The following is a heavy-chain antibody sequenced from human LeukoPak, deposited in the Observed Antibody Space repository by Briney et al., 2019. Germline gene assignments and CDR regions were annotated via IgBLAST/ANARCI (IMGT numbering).Heavy chain of an antibody. CDR2: ISGSGGST. Sequence: GGSLRLSCAASGFTFSSYAMSWVRQAPGKGLEWVSAISGSGGSTYYADSVKGRFTISRDNSKSTLYLQMNSLRAEDTAVYYCAKGGTDSSGYYGFYFDYWGQGTLVTVSS. V-gene: IGHV3-23*01. D-gene: IGHD3-22*01. CDR1: GFTFSSYA. J-gene: IGHJ4*02. CDR3: AKGGTDSSGYYGFYFDY.